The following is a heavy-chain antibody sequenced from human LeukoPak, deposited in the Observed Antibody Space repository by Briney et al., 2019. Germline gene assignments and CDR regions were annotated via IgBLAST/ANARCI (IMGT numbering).Heavy chain of an antibody. V-gene: IGHV4-59*01. CDR3: ARDGGSRLSRWYDY. J-gene: IGHJ4*02. D-gene: IGHD2-15*01. Sequence: PSETLSLTCTVSGGSISSYYWSWIRQPPGKGLEWIGYIYYSGSTNYNPSLKSRVTISVDTSKNQFSLKLSSVTAADTAVYYCARDGGSRLSRWYDYWGQGTLVTVSS. CDR1: GGSISSYY. CDR2: IYYSGST.